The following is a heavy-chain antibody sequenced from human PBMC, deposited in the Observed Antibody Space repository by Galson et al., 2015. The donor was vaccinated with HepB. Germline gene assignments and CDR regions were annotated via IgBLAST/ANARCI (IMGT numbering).Heavy chain of an antibody. V-gene: IGHV3-48*03. D-gene: IGHD3-22*01. Sequence: SLRLSCAASGFTFSSYEMNWVRQAPGRGLEWLSYISSSGSTTHYADSVKGRFTISRDNAKNSLYLQMNGLRADDTAVYYCAGGDSSGYYPIDYWGQGTLVTVSS. CDR1: GFTFSSYE. J-gene: IGHJ4*02. CDR2: ISSSGSTT. CDR3: AGGDSSGYYPIDY.